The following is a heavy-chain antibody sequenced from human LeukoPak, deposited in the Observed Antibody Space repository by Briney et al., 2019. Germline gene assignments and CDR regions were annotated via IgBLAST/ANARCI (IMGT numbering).Heavy chain of an antibody. Sequence: SETLSPTCAVYGGSFSGYYWSWIRQPPGKGLEWIGEINHSGSTNYNPSLKSRVTILVDTSKNQFSLKLSSVTAADTAVYYCARGTMTTVTYYFDYWGQGTLVTVSS. CDR2: INHSGST. CDR3: ARGTMTTVTYYFDY. D-gene: IGHD4-17*01. CDR1: GGSFSGYY. J-gene: IGHJ4*02. V-gene: IGHV4-34*01.